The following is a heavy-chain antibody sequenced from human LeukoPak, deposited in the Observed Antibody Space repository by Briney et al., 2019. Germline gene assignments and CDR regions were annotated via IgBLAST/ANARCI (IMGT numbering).Heavy chain of an antibody. CDR3: ARASYGSGSSQFDY. CDR2: IYHSGST. Sequence: SETLSLTCTVSGGSISSGGYYWSCIRQPPGKGLECIGYIYHSGSTYYNPSLKSRVTISVDRSKNQFSLKLSSVTVADTAVYYCARASYGSGSSQFDYWGQGTLVTVSS. J-gene: IGHJ4*02. D-gene: IGHD3-10*01. CDR1: GGSISSGGYY. V-gene: IGHV4-30-2*01.